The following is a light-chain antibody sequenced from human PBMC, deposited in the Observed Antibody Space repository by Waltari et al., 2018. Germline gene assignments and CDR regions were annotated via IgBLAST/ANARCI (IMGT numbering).Light chain of an antibody. CDR1: SSDIGGSNY. CDR2: EVT. J-gene: IGLJ2*01. CDR3: SSYAGSNYVA. Sequence: QSALTQPPSASGSPGQSVTISCTGTSSDIGGSNYVSWYQQRPGKAPKLLIYEVTKRPSAVPERFAGSKSANTASLTVSGLQAEDEADYYCSSYAGSNYVAFGGGTKLTVL. V-gene: IGLV2-8*01.